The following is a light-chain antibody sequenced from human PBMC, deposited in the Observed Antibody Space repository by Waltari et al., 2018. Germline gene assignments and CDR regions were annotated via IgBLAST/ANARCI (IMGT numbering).Light chain of an antibody. CDR2: VNSDGSH. Sequence: QLVLTHSPAAPASLGASVKLTCTLSSRHSSNIIAWPQQQPGKGPRYLMKVNSDGSHRKGDEIPDRFSGSSSGAERYLTISSLQSEDEADYYCETGGHGTWVFGGGTKLTVL. CDR1: SRHSSNI. J-gene: IGLJ3*02. CDR3: ETGGHGTWV. V-gene: IGLV4-69*01.